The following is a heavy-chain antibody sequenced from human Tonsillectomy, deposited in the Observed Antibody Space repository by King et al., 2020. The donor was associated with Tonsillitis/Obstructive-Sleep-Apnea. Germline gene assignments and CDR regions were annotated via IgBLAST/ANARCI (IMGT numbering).Heavy chain of an antibody. V-gene: IGHV3-7*01. CDR1: GFTFSSYW. CDR2: IKQDGSEK. CDR3: ARDGFTGWYDPPYYMDV. J-gene: IGHJ6*03. D-gene: IGHD6-19*01. Sequence: VQLVESGGGLVQPGGSLRLSCAASGFTFSSYWMSWVRQAPGKGLEWVANIKQDGSEKYYVDSVKGRFTISRDNAKNSLYLQMNSLRAEDTAVYYCARDGFTGWYDPPYYMDVWGKGTTVTVSS.